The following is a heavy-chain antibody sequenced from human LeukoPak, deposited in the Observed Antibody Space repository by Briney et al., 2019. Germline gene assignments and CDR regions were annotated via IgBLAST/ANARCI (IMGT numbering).Heavy chain of an antibody. D-gene: IGHD3-10*01. J-gene: IGHJ5*02. Sequence: SETLSLTCAVYGGSFSGYYWSWIRQPPGKGLEWIGEINHGGSTNYNPSLKSRVTISVDTSKNQFSLKLSSVTAADTAVYYCAKNKYYYGSRNYGVPNWFDPWGQGTLVTVSS. CDR1: GGSFSGYY. V-gene: IGHV4-34*01. CDR2: INHGGST. CDR3: AKNKYYYGSRNYGVPNWFDP.